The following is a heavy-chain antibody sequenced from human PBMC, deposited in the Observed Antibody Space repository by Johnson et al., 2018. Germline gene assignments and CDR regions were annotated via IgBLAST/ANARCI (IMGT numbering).Heavy chain of an antibody. CDR1: GFTFSSYA. CDR2: ISGSGGST. CDR3: AKDPPVGIAARRDWYFDL. D-gene: IGHD6-6*01. V-gene: IGHV3-23*04. J-gene: IGHJ2*01. Sequence: VQLVESGGGLVQPGGSLRLSCAASGFTFSSYAMSWVRQAPGKGLEWVSAISGSGGSTYYADSVKGRFTISRDNSKNTLYLQMNSLRAEATPVYYCAKDPPVGIAARRDWYFDLWGRGTLVTVSS.